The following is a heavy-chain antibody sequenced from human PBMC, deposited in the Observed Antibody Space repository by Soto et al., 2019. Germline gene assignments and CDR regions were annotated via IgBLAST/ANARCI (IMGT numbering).Heavy chain of an antibody. D-gene: IGHD3-3*01. J-gene: IGHJ6*02. CDR1: GFTFSSYA. V-gene: IGHV3-23*01. CDR3: AKAYEVGFWGITSYYDFWSGYYYYYGMDV. Sequence: GGSLRLSCAASGFTFSSYAMSWVRQAPGKGLEWVSAISGSGGSTYYADSVKGRFTISRDNSKNTLYLQMNSLRAEDTAVYYCAKAYEVGFWGITSYYDFWSGYYYYYGMDVWGQGTTVTVSS. CDR2: ISGSGGST.